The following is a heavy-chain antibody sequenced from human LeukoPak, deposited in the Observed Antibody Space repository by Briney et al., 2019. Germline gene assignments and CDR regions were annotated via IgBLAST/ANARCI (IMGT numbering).Heavy chain of an antibody. V-gene: IGHV3-48*01. Sequence: GGSLRVSCAASGCTFSSYSMNWVRQAPGKGLEWVSYISSSSSTIYYADSVKGRFTISRDNAKNSLYLQMNSLRAEDTAVYYCARGYSYGCIDYWGQGTLVTVSS. J-gene: IGHJ4*02. CDR2: ISSSSSTI. CDR1: GCTFSSYS. CDR3: ARGYSYGCIDY. D-gene: IGHD5-18*01.